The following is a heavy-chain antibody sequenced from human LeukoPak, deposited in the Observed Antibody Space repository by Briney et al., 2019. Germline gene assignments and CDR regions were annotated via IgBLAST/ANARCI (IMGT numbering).Heavy chain of an antibody. CDR2: IAPIFGTP. CDR1: GGTFDRYA. D-gene: IGHD3-16*02. J-gene: IGHJ6*03. Sequence: SVKVSWKASGGTFDRYAISWVRQAPGQGLEWMGGIAPIFGTPNYAQNFQGRVTITTDESTSTAYMELSSLRSDDTAVYYCASHFRSNHYYFYYMDVWGTGTTVTVSS. CDR3: ASHFRSNHYYFYYMDV. V-gene: IGHV1-69*05.